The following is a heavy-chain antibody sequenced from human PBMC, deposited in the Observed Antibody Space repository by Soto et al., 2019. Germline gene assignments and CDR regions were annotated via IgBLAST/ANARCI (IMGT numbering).Heavy chain of an antibody. V-gene: IGHV3-7*01. CDR3: ARALVFPGWFDP. CDR1: GFTFSDYW. J-gene: IGHJ5*02. D-gene: IGHD3-10*01. Sequence: PGGSLRLSCAVSGFTFSDYWMSWVRQAPGKRLEWVANIKQDGNEKYYVDSVKGRFTISRDNAKNSLYLQMNSLRAEDTAVYYCARALVFPGWFDPWGQGTLVTVSS. CDR2: IKQDGNEK.